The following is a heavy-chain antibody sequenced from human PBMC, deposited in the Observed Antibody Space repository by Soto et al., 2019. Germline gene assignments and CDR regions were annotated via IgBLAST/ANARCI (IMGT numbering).Heavy chain of an antibody. CDR2: ISWNSGSI. Sequence: GGFLRLSCAASGFTFEDSAMPWFRQAPGKGLEWVSGISWNSGSIGYADSVKGRFTISRDNAKNSLYLQMNRLRAEDTALYYCAKERGVGDYGYYYYGMDVWGQGTTVTVSS. D-gene: IGHD4-17*01. CDR1: GFTFEDSA. V-gene: IGHV3-9*01. J-gene: IGHJ6*02. CDR3: AKERGVGDYGYYYYGMDV.